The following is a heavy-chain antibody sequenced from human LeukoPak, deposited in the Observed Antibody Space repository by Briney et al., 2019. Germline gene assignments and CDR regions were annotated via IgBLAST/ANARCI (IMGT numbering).Heavy chain of an antibody. V-gene: IGHV3-66*04. CDR1: GFTVSSNY. CDR3: ARHNPKAYCGGDCYFDAFDI. D-gene: IGHD2-21*02. CDR2: IYSGGST. J-gene: IGHJ3*02. Sequence: GGSLRLSCAASGFTVSSNYMSWVRQAPGKGLEWVSVIYSGGSTYYADSVKGRFTISRDNSKNTLYLQMNSLRAEDTAVYYCARHNPKAYCGGDCYFDAFDIWGQGTMVTVSS.